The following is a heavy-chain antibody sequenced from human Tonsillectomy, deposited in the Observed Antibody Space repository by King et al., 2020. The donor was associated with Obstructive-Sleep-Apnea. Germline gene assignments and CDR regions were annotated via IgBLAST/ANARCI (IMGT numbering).Heavy chain of an antibody. CDR3: ARESNYYDSSGTLMGGWFDP. J-gene: IGHJ5*02. V-gene: IGHV3-33*01. CDR1: GFIFSSFG. Sequence: VQLVQSGGGVVQPGRSLRLSCAASGFIFSSFGMHWVRQAPGKGLEWVAVIWSDGSDFYYAESVKGRFTISRDNSKDTLSLQMNNVRAEDTAVYYCARESNYYDSSGTLMGGWFDPWGQGTLVTVSS. D-gene: IGHD3-22*01. CDR2: IWSDGSDF.